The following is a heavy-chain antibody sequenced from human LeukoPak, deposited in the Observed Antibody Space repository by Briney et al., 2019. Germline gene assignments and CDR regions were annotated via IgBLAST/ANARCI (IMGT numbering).Heavy chain of an antibody. J-gene: IGHJ6*03. Sequence: SETLSLTCTVSGGSINSYYWSWIRQPPGKGLEWIGYIYYSGSTNYNPSLKSRVTISVDTSKNQFSLKLSSVTAADTAVYYCARVDGIAAAGHYYYCYMDVWGKGTTVT. CDR2: IYYSGST. CDR1: GGSINSYY. D-gene: IGHD6-13*01. CDR3: ARVDGIAAAGHYYYCYMDV. V-gene: IGHV4-59*01.